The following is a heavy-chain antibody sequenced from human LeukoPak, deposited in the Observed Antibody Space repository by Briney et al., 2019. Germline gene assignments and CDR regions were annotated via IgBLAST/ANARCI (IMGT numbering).Heavy chain of an antibody. CDR1: GGSISSYY. D-gene: IGHD2-21*01. V-gene: IGHV4-59*01. J-gene: IGHJ5*02. Sequence: SETLSLTCTVSGGSISSYYWSWTRQPPGKGLEWIGYIYYSGSTNYNPSLKSRVTISVDTSKNQFSLKLSSVTAADTAVYYCARYIVAPYNWFDPWGQGTLVTVSS. CDR3: ARYIVAPYNWFDP. CDR2: IYYSGST.